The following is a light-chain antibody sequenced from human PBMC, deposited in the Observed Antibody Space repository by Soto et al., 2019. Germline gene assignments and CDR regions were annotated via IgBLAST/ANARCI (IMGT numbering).Light chain of an antibody. J-gene: IGKJ2*01. Sequence: EIVMTQSPATLSLSRGERAALSCRARQSINSELAWYPQKSDQPPRLLIYGAPTRATGVPARFTGSESGSEFTLTISGLQSEDFAVYYCQQGHNWPLTFGQGTRLEI. CDR3: QQGHNWPLT. CDR2: GAP. CDR1: QSINSE. V-gene: IGKV3-15*01.